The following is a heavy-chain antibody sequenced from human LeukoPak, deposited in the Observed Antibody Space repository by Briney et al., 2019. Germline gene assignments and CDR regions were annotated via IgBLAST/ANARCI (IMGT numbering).Heavy chain of an antibody. D-gene: IGHD4-17*01. V-gene: IGHV4-39*01. CDR2: IYYSGST. CDR3: ARGNDYGAPYFDY. Sequence: ASETLSLTCTVSGGSISSSSYYWGWIRQPPGKGLEWIGSIYYSGSTYYNPSLKSRVTISVDTSKNQFSLKLSSVTAADTAVYYCARGNDYGAPYFDYWGQGTLVTVSS. CDR1: GGSISSSSYY. J-gene: IGHJ4*02.